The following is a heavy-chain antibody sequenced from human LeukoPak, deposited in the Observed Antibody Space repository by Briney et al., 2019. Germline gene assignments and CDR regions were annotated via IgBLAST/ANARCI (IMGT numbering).Heavy chain of an antibody. CDR3: ASLLGATTIMPD. Sequence: GGSLRLSCAASGFTFSSYAMSWVRQAPGKGLEWVSAISGSGGSTYYADSVKGRFTISRDNAKNSLYLQMNSLTAEDTAVYYCASLLGATTIMPDWGQGTLVTVSS. CDR2: ISGSGGST. D-gene: IGHD5-24*01. J-gene: IGHJ4*02. CDR1: GFTFSSYA. V-gene: IGHV3-23*01.